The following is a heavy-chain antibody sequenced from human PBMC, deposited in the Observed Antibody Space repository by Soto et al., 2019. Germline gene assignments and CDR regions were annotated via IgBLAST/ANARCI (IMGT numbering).Heavy chain of an antibody. D-gene: IGHD3-22*01. Sequence: PVGSLRLSCAASGFTFSDYYMNWIRQAPGKGLEWVSHISSSGSIIYYADSVKGRFTISRDNAKNSLYLQMNSLRAEDTAVYYCARDLGYYDSSGYFDYWGQGTLVTVSS. CDR3: ARDLGYYDSSGYFDY. CDR2: ISSSGSII. CDR1: GFTFSDYY. V-gene: IGHV3-11*01. J-gene: IGHJ4*02.